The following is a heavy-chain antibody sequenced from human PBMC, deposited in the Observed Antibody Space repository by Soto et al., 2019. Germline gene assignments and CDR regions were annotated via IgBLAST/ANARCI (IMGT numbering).Heavy chain of an antibody. D-gene: IGHD6-13*01. Sequence: QVQLVQSGAEVKKPGASVKVSCKASGYTVTSYDINWVRQATGQGLEWMGWMNPDSGDTAYAQKSQGRITMARNTSISTANMERSRLQPEDTLVYYCARRVAAGDAFDIWGHRTMVTASS. V-gene: IGHV1-8*01. CDR2: MNPDSGDT. J-gene: IGHJ3*02. CDR1: GYTVTSYD. CDR3: ARRVAAGDAFDI.